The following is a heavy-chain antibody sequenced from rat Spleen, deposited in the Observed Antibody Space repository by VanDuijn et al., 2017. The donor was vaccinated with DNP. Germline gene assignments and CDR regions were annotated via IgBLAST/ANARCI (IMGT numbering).Heavy chain of an antibody. CDR3: AKHLDV. J-gene: IGHJ4*01. CDR1: GFTFSNFG. CDR2: ISPRSNIT. V-gene: IGHV5-19*01. Sequence: EVQLVESGGGLVQPGRSLKLSCAASGFTFSNFGLHWIRQAPTKGLEWVSSISPRSNITYYRDSVKGRFTISRDNAKSTLYLQMNSLRSEDTATYYCAKHLDVWGQGTSVTVSS.